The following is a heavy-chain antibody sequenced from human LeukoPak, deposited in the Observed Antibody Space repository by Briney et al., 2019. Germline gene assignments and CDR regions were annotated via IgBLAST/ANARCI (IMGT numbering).Heavy chain of an antibody. V-gene: IGHV4-38-2*02. CDR2: VVHTGTI. CDR3: ARAGYGDSDFDY. D-gene: IGHD4-17*01. CDR1: GYSFSSGYY. J-gene: IGHJ4*02. Sequence: SETLSLTCTVSGYSFSSGYYWAWIRQPPGKGMEWIGSVVHTGTIYYNPSLKSRVTISVDTFKNQFSLKLSSVTAADTAVYYCARAGYGDSDFDYWGQGTLVTVSS.